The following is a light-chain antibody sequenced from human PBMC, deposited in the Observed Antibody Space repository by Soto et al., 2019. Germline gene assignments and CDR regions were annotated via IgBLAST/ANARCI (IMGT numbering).Light chain of an antibody. CDR1: SSDIGGYTY. J-gene: IGLJ1*01. CDR3: SSYTGGSTYV. V-gene: IGLV2-14*01. CDR2: DVS. Sequence: SPTPHPALAPGPPGESLTLSCTAPSSDIGGYTYVSWYQQHPGKAPKLMIYDVSNRPSGVSNRFSGSKSGNTATLTISGLQGEDEAEYYCSSYTGGSTYVFGTGT.